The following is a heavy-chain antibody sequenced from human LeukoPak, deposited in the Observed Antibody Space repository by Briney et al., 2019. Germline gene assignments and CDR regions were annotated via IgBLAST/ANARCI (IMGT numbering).Heavy chain of an antibody. D-gene: IGHD5-24*01. CDR1: GFTFSTYA. J-gene: IGHJ4*02. CDR2: ISYDGSIK. V-gene: IGHV3-30*04. CDR3: SRDSARRDGYNFDY. Sequence: PGRSLRLSCAASGFTFSTYAMHWVRQAPGKGLQWVALISYDGSIKHYADSVKGRFTISRDNSKNTLYLQMNTLRAEDTALYYCSRDSARRDGYNFDYWGQGTLVTVSS.